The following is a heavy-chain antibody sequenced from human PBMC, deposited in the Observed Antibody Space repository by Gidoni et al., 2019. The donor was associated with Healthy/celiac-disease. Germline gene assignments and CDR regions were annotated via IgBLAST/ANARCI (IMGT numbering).Heavy chain of an antibody. CDR3: ARTYSSSREFDY. Sequence: EVQLVESGGGLVQPGGSLRLSCAASGFTFSSYWMHWVRQAPGKWLVWVSRIKSDGRSTSYAASVKGRFPISRDNAKNTLYLQMNSLRAEDTAVYSCARTYSSSREFDYWGQGTLVTVSS. D-gene: IGHD6-13*01. CDR2: IKSDGRST. J-gene: IGHJ4*02. V-gene: IGHV3-74*01. CDR1: GFTFSSYW.